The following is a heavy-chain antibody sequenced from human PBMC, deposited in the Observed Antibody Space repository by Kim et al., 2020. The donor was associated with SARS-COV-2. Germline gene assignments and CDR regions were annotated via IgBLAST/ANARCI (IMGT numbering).Heavy chain of an antibody. CDR3: ARTSYDLLTGYYTHFDY. J-gene: IGHJ4*02. V-gene: IGHV4-59*01. Sequence: LTRRVTISVDTSKNQFSLKLSSVTAADTAVYYCARTSYDLLTGYYTHFDYWGQGTLVTVSS. D-gene: IGHD3-9*01.